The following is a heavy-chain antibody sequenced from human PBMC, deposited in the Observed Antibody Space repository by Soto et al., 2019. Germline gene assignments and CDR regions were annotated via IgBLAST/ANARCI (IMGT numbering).Heavy chain of an antibody. CDR1: GFTFSDAR. CDR3: AVNDYLDY. Sequence: PGGAPRLSFAAFGFTFSDARVIWVRQAPGKGLEWVGGIKRKSDGGTTDYAVPVTGRFTISRDDSANTLYLQMNSLKTEDTAVYFCAVNDYLDYWGQGALVTVSS. V-gene: IGHV3-15*01. CDR2: IKRKSDGGTT. J-gene: IGHJ4*02.